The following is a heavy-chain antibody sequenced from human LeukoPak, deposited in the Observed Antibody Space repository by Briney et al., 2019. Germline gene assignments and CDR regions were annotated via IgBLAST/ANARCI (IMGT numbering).Heavy chain of an antibody. V-gene: IGHV3-33*08. CDR2: IWYDGSNK. J-gene: IGHJ6*02. D-gene: IGHD2-2*02. CDR1: GFTFSSYA. Sequence: GGSLRLSCAASGFTFSSYAMHWVRQAPGKGLEWVAVIWYDGSNKYYADSVKGRFTISRDNSKDTLYLQMNSLRAEDTAVYYCARKDCSSTSCYTRPPSGMDVWGQGTTVTVSS. CDR3: ARKDCSSTSCYTRPPSGMDV.